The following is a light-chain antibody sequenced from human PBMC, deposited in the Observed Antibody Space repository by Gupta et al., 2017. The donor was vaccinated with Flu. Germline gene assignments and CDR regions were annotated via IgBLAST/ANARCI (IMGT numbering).Light chain of an antibody. Sequence: IVLTQSPGTLSLSPGETATLSSMASHNVNSFLAWYHQNPGHAPGLLIYDASSRAIDIPDRFSSSESATEFTLTISRLEPEDYAVYYCQQEGSSLWTSGQGTKVEIK. V-gene: IGKV3-20*01. CDR1: HNVNSF. J-gene: IGKJ1*01. CDR3: QQEGSSLWT. CDR2: DAS.